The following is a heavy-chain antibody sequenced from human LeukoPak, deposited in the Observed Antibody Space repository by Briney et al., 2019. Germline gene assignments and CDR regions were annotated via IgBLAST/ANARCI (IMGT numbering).Heavy chain of an antibody. Sequence: ASVKVSCKASGYTFTGYYMHWVRQAPGQGLEWMGWINPNSGGTNYAQKFQGRVTMTRDTSISTAYMELTSLRSDDTAVYYCARDHYYYDRSGYYHSGFDYWGRGTLVTVSS. CDR2: INPNSGGT. J-gene: IGHJ4*02. D-gene: IGHD3-22*01. V-gene: IGHV1-2*02. CDR1: GYTFTGYY. CDR3: ARDHYYYDRSGYYHSGFDY.